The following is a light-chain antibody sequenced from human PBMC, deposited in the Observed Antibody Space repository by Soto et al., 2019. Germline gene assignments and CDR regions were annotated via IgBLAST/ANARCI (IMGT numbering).Light chain of an antibody. V-gene: IGLV2-8*01. J-gene: IGLJ3*02. Sequence: QSALTQPPSASGSPGQSVTISCTGTSSDVGTHGYVSWYQQHAGKAPKLMIYDVTKRPSGVPDRFSGSKSANTAPLTVSGLQAEDEADYYCMCYAGGNNWVFGGGTKLTVL. CDR1: SSDVGTHGY. CDR3: MCYAGGNNWV. CDR2: DVT.